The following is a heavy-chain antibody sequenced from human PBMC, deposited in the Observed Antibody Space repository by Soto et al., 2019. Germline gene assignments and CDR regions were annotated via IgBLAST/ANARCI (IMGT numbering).Heavy chain of an antibody. V-gene: IGHV3-30*18. D-gene: IGHD3-3*01. J-gene: IGHJ6*02. CDR3: AKPYYDFWSSVWGPTDYGMDV. Sequence: QVRLVESGGGVVQPGRSLRLSCAASGFTFSSYGMHWVRQAPGKGLEWVAVISYDGSNKYYADSVKGRFTISSDNSKNTLYIKVNGLRAEDSGVYYWAKPYYDFWSSVWGPTDYGMDVRGQGTTVAVSS. CDR2: ISYDGSNK. CDR1: GFTFSSYG.